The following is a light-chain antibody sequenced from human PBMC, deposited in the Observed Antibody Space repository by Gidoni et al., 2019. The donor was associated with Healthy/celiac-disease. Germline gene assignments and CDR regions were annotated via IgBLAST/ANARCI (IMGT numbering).Light chain of an antibody. V-gene: IGLV3-1*01. CDR3: QAWDSSTWV. Sequence: SSELTQPPSVSVSPGQTASITCPGDKLGDKYACWYQQKPGQPPVLVIYQDSKRPSGIPERFSGSNSGNTATLTISGTQAMDEADYYCQAWDSSTWVFGGGTKLTVL. CDR1: KLGDKY. J-gene: IGLJ3*02. CDR2: QDS.